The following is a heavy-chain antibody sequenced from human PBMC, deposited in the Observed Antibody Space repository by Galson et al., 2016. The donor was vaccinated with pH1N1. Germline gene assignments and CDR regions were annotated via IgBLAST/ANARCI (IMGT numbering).Heavy chain of an antibody. CDR3: ARRYFDY. J-gene: IGHJ4*02. Sequence: SLRLSCAASGFPFSSYWMHWVRQAPGKGLEWVANIKEDGSEKYYVDSVKGRFTISRDNAKNSLYLQMNSLRAEDTAVYYCARRYFDYWGQGTLVTVSS. V-gene: IGHV3-7*01. CDR1: GFPFSSYW. CDR2: IKEDGSEK.